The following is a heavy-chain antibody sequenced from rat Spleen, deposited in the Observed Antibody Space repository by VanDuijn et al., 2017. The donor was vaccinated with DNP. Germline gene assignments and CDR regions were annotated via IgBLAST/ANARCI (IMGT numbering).Heavy chain of an antibody. D-gene: IGHD1-2*01. CDR3: ARHDYSYSPHWYFDF. V-gene: IGHV5-25*01. J-gene: IGHJ1*01. Sequence: EVQLVESGGGLVQPGRSLKLSCAASGFTFSDYNMAWVRQAPTKGLEWVAAISTTGGNTYYRDSVKGRFTVSRDNGKSTLYLQIDSLRSEDTATYYCARHDYSYSPHWYFDFWGPGTMVTVSS. CDR1: GFTFSDYN. CDR2: ISTTGGNT.